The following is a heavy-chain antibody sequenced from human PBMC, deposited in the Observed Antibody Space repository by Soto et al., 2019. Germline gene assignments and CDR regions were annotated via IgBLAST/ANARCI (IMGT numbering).Heavy chain of an antibody. CDR1: GYTFTIYY. D-gene: IGHD5-12*01. V-gene: IGHV1-46*01. CDR3: ARRLQFGYFDY. CDR2: IYPSGGGA. Sequence: ASVKVSCKSSGYTFTIYYMHWVRQAPGQGLEWMGVIYPSGGGATYAQKFQGRVTLTRDASTSTVYMELSSLTSGDTAVYYCARRLQFGYFDYWGQGTLVTVSS. J-gene: IGHJ4*02.